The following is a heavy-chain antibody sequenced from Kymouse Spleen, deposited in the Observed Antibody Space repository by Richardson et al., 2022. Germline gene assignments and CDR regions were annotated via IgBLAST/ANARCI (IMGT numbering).Heavy chain of an antibody. Sequence: QVQLQQWGAGLLKPSETLSLTCAVYGGSFSGYYWSWIRQPPGKGLEWIGEINHSGSTNYNPSLKSRVTISVDTSKNQFSLKLSSVTAADTAVYYCARGYGSGSYHFDYWGQGTLVTVSS. D-gene: IGHD3-10*01. CDR3: ARGYGSGSYHFDY. V-gene: IGHV4-34*01. J-gene: IGHJ4*02. CDR1: GGSFSGYY. CDR2: INHSGST.